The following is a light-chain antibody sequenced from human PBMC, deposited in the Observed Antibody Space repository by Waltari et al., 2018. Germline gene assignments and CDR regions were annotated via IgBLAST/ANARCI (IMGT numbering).Light chain of an antibody. CDR3: MQGTHWPYT. Sequence: DVVMTQSTLSLPVTLGQPASISCKSSQSLVRSDGNTYLQWFQQRPGQSPRRLIYKVSTRESGVPDRFSGSGSGTDFTLKISRVEAEDVGVYYCMQGTHWPYTFGQGTKLDIK. CDR2: KVS. CDR1: QSLVRSDGNTY. J-gene: IGKJ2*01. V-gene: IGKV2-30*02.